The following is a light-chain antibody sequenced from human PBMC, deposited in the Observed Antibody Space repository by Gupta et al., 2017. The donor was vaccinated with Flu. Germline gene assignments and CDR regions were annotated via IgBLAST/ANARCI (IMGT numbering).Light chain of an antibody. CDR3: QQYGSTPPVYT. V-gene: IGKV3-20*01. Sequence: VLTHSPGTLSLSPGERSTLSCRASQSVSSSYLAWYQQKPGQAPRLLIYGGYSQATGIADRFSGSGSGTDFTLTISRLEPEDFAVYYCQQYGSTPPVYTFGQGTKLEVK. J-gene: IGKJ2*01. CDR2: GGY. CDR1: QSVSSSY.